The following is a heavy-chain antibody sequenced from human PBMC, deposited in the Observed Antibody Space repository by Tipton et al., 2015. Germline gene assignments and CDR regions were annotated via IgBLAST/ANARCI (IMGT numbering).Heavy chain of an antibody. J-gene: IGHJ4*02. CDR2: VFYTGST. V-gene: IGHV4-59*01. CDR3: VRDRPGANYFDY. CDR1: GGSISSEY. Sequence: TLSLTCTVSGGSISSEYWSWIRQPPGKGLEWIGYVFYTGSTYYNPPLESRVTISVDTFENQFSLKLSSVTAADTAVYYCVRDRPGANYFDYWGQGTLVTVSS. D-gene: IGHD7-27*01.